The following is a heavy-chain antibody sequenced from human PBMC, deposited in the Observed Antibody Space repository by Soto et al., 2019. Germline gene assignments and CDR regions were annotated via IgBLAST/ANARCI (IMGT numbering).Heavy chain of an antibody. V-gene: IGHV4-34*01. CDR2: INHSGST. CDR3: ARVVLYCTNGVCYTAPYYYGMDV. D-gene: IGHD2-8*01. CDR1: GGSFSGYY. J-gene: IGHJ6*02. Sequence: SETLSLTCAVYGGSFSGYYWSWIRQPPGKGLEWIGEINHSGSTNYNPSLKSRVTISVDTSKNQFSLKLSSVTAADTAVYYCARVVLYCTNGVCYTAPYYYGMDVWGQGTTVTVSS.